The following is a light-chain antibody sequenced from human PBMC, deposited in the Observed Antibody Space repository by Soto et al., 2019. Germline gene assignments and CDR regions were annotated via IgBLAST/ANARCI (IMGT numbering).Light chain of an antibody. V-gene: IGLV2-14*01. CDR2: EVS. CDR3: SSYTSSSNYV. J-gene: IGLJ1*01. CDR1: SSDVGGYNY. Sequence: QSALTQPASVSGSPGQSITISCTGTSSDVGGYNYVSRYQQHPAKAPKLMIFEVSNRPSGISNRFSGSKSGNTASLTISGLQAEDEADYYCSSYTSSSNYVFGTGTKVTVL.